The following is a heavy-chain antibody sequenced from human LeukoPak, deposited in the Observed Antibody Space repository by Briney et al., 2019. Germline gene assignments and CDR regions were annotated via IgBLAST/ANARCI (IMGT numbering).Heavy chain of an antibody. V-gene: IGHV3-53*01. D-gene: IGHD4/OR15-4a*01. CDR3: ARDRDYGGFDY. Sequence: SGGSLRLSCAASGFTFSNYAMNWVRQAPGKGLEWVSVIYSIGTTYYADSVKGRFTISRDNTRNTLYLQMNSLRAEDTAVCYCARDRDYGGFDYWGQGTLVTVSS. CDR2: IYSIGTT. J-gene: IGHJ4*02. CDR1: GFTFSNYA.